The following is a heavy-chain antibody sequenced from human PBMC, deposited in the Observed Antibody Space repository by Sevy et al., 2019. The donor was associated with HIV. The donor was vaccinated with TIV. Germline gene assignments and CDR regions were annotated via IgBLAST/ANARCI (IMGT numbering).Heavy chain of an antibody. Sequence: GGSLRLSCAASGFTFSSYSMNWVRQAPGKGLEWVSSISSSSSYIYYADSVKGRFTISRDNAKNSLYLQMNSLRAEDTAVYYCARDGVYCGGDCYPYAEYFQHWGQCTLVTVSS. V-gene: IGHV3-21*01. CDR2: ISSSSSYI. D-gene: IGHD2-21*02. CDR1: GFTFSSYS. J-gene: IGHJ1*01. CDR3: ARDGVYCGGDCYPYAEYFQH.